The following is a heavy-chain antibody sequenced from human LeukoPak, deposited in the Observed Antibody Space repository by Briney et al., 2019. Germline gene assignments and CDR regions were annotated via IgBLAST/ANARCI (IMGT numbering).Heavy chain of an antibody. CDR2: ISSTGSYI. V-gene: IGHV3-21*01. D-gene: IGHD3-10*01. CDR3: ARDATMVRGGGFFFDY. CDR1: GFIFSSYS. J-gene: IGHJ4*02. Sequence: PGGSLRLSCAASGFIFSSYSINWVRQAPGTGLEWVSSISSTGSYIYHADSVKGRFTISRDNAKNSLYLQMNSLRAEDTAVYYCARDATMVRGGGFFFDYWGQGTLVTVSS.